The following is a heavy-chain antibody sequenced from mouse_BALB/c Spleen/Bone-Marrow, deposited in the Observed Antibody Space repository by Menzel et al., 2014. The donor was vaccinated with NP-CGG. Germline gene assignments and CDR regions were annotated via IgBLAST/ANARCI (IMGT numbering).Heavy chain of an antibody. V-gene: IGHV2-6*02. Sequence: LQVVESGPGLVAPSLSLSLTCTVSGFSLTSYGVHWVRQPPGKGLEWLVVIWSDGNTTYNSALKSRLSISKDNSKSQVFLKMNSLQTDDTAMYYCARKPYGNYAIDYLGHGASIAISS. J-gene: IGHJ4*01. CDR3: ARKPYGNYAIDY. CDR1: GFSLTSYG. D-gene: IGHD2-10*02. CDR2: IWSDGNT.